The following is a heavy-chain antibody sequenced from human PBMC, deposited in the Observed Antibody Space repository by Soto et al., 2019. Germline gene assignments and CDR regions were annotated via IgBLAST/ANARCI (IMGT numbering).Heavy chain of an antibody. J-gene: IGHJ6*02. Sequence: SETLSLTCAVYGGSFSSYYWSWIRQPPGKGLEWIGEINHSGSTNYNPSLKSRVTISVDTSKNQFSLKLSSVTAADTAVYYCARQRRLGIAVAGTLNYYYGMDVWGQGTTVTVSS. CDR1: GGSFSSYY. CDR3: ARQRRLGIAVAGTLNYYYGMDV. D-gene: IGHD6-19*01. CDR2: INHSGST. V-gene: IGHV4-34*01.